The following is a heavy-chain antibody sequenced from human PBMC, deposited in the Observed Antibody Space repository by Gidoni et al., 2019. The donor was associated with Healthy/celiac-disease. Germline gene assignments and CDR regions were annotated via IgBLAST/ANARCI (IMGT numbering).Heavy chain of an antibody. J-gene: IGHJ4*02. CDR3: ARVGDRYYFDY. D-gene: IGHD2-21*02. CDR2: ISSSGSTI. V-gene: IGHV3-48*03. Sequence: EVQLVESGGGLVQPGGSLSLSCAASGFTFSSYEMNWVRQAPGKGLEWVSYISSSGSTIYYADSVKGRFTISRDNAKNSLYLQMNSLRAEDTAVYYCARVGDRYYFDYWGQGTLVTVSS. CDR1: GFTFSSYE.